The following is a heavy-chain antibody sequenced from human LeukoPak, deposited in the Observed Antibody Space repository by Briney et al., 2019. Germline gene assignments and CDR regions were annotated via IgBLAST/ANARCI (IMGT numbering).Heavy chain of an antibody. CDR3: ARGYGDYGAFDI. J-gene: IGHJ3*02. V-gene: IGHV1-2*02. D-gene: IGHD4-17*01. Sequence: ASVKVSFKSSVYTFTGYYMHWLRQAPAQGLEWMGWINPNSGGTNYAQKFQGRVTMTRDTSISTAYMELSRLRSDDTAVYYCARGYGDYGAFDIWGQGTMVTVSS. CDR1: VYTFTGYY. CDR2: INPNSGGT.